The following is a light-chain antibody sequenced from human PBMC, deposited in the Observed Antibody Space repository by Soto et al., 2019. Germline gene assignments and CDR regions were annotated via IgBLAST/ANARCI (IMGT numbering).Light chain of an antibody. J-gene: IGLJ1*01. Sequence: QSVLTQPASVSGSPGQSITISCTGTSSDIGSYNYVAWYQQFPGTTPKLIIYEVRNRPSGVSFRFSGSKSGNTASLTISGLQAEDEADYYCISYRGSDPSYVFGTGTKLTVL. CDR2: EVR. CDR3: ISYRGSDPSYV. CDR1: SSDIGSYNY. V-gene: IGLV2-14*01.